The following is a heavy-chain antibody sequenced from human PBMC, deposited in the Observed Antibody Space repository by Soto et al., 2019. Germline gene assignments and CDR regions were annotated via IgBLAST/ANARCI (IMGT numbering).Heavy chain of an antibody. J-gene: IGHJ5*02. D-gene: IGHD6-13*01. Sequence: EVQLLESGGGWVQPGGSLRLSCAASGFTFSSYAMSWVRQAPGKGLEWVSAISGSGGSTYYADSVKGRFTISRDNSKNTLYLQMNSLRAEDTAVYYYAKGVAAAGTGWFDPWGQGTLVTVSS. V-gene: IGHV3-23*01. CDR3: AKGVAAAGTGWFDP. CDR1: GFTFSSYA. CDR2: ISGSGGST.